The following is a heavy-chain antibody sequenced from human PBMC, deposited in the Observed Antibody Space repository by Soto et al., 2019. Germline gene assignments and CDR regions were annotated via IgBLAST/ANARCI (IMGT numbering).Heavy chain of an antibody. CDR1: GYTFPSYD. Sequence: ASVEVSCKASGYTFPSYDINWVRRATGQGLEWMGWMNPNSGNTGYAQKFQGRVTMTRNTSISTAYMELSSLRSEDTAVYYCARDGIAAAGNGPGDYWGQGTLVTVSS. J-gene: IGHJ4*02. D-gene: IGHD6-13*01. CDR2: MNPNSGNT. V-gene: IGHV1-8*01. CDR3: ARDGIAAAGNGPGDY.